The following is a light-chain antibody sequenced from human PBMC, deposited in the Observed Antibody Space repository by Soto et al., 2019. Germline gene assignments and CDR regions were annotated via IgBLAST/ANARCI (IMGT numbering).Light chain of an antibody. Sequence: QSVLNQPPSASGTPGQRVTISCSGSNSNIRSNTVNWYQQLPGTAPKLLIYSNNQRPSGVPDRFSGSKSGTSASLAISGLQSEDETDYYCAAWDDSLNGHVFGAGTKVTVL. CDR1: NSNIRSNT. CDR2: SNN. V-gene: IGLV1-44*01. CDR3: AAWDDSLNGHV. J-gene: IGLJ1*01.